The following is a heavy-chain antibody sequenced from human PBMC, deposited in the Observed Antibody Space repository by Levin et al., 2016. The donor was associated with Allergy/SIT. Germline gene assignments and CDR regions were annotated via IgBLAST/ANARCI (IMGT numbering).Heavy chain of an antibody. J-gene: IGHJ4*02. Sequence: WIRQPPGKGLEWVAVISYDGSNKYYADSVKGRFTISRDNSKNTLYLQMNSLRAEDTAVYYCADSSGWLLGGYWGQGTLVTVSS. D-gene: IGHD6-19*01. CDR3: ADSSGWLLGGY. V-gene: IGHV3-30*03. CDR2: ISYDGSNK.